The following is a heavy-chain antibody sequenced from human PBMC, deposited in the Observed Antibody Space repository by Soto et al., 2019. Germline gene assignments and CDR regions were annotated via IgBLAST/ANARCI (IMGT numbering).Heavy chain of an antibody. CDR1: GGTFSSYA. CDR2: IIPIFGTA. Sequence: QVQLVQSGAEVKKPGSSVKVSCKASGGTFSSYAISWVRQAPGQGLEWMGGIIPIFGTANYAQKFQGRVTSTADESTSTADMEPSSLRSEDTAVYYCARGPPYNWNDGENAYWGQGTLVTVSS. CDR3: ARGPPYNWNDGENAY. V-gene: IGHV1-69*01. J-gene: IGHJ4*02. D-gene: IGHD1-1*01.